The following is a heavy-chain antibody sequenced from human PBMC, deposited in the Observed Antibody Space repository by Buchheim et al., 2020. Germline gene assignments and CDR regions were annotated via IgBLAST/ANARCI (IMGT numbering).Heavy chain of an antibody. CDR3: AKADDCSGGSCYCFDY. V-gene: IGHV3-30-3*01. CDR1: GFTSSRYP. D-gene: IGHD2-15*01. J-gene: IGHJ4*02. CDR2: ISDDGTNT. Sequence: VQLMESGGGVVQPGKSLRLSCAASGFTSSRYPMHWVRQTPGKGLEWLAGISDDGTNTYYADSARGRFTISRDKNQLFLQMNSLRADDTALYYCAKADDCSGGSCYCFDYWGQGTL.